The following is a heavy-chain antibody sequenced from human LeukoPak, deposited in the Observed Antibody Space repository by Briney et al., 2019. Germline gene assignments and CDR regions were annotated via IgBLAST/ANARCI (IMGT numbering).Heavy chain of an antibody. CDR1: GFTFSSYW. J-gene: IGHJ3*02. D-gene: IGHD5-18*01. CDR3: AKDVGGRYSYGYAFDI. CDR2: INTDGSST. V-gene: IGHV3-74*01. Sequence: PGGSLRLSCAASGFTFSSYWMHWVRQAPGKGLVWVSRINTDGSSTSYADSVKGRFTISRDNAKNSLYLQMNSLRAEDTALYYCAKDVGGRYSYGYAFDIWGQGTMVTVSS.